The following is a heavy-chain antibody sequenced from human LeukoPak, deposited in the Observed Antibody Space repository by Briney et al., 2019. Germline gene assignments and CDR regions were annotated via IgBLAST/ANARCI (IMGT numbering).Heavy chain of an antibody. Sequence: ASVKVSCKASGYTFTGYYMHWVRQAPGQGLEGMGWINPNSGGTNYAQKFQGRVTMTRDTSISTAYMELSRLRSDDTAVYYCARGGAIYTMVRGVTPNWFDPWGQGTLVTVSS. CDR1: GYTFTGYY. V-gene: IGHV1-2*02. D-gene: IGHD3-10*01. CDR2: INPNSGGT. J-gene: IGHJ5*02. CDR3: ARGGAIYTMVRGVTPNWFDP.